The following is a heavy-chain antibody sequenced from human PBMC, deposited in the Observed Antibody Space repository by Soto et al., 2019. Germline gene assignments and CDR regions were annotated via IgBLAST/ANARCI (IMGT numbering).Heavy chain of an antibody. CDR3: ARGGSGYDDFDY. V-gene: IGHV5-10-1*01. D-gene: IGHD5-12*01. CDR1: GYSFTSYW. J-gene: IGHJ4*02. Sequence: EVQLVQAGAEVKKPGESLRISCKGSGYSFTSYWISWVRQMPGKGLEWMGRIDPSDSYTNYSPSFQGHVTISADKSISTAYLQWSSLKASDTAMYYCARGGSGYDDFDYWGQGTLVTVSS. CDR2: IDPSDSYT.